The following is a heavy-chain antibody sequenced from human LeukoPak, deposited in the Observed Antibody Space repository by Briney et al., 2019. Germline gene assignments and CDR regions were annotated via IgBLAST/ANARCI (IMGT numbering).Heavy chain of an antibody. CDR2: ISYDGSNK. D-gene: IGHD3-22*01. J-gene: IGHJ4*02. V-gene: IGHV3-30*18. CDR3: AKDLQALLYYYDSSGYGPSPVFDY. CDR1: GFTFSSYG. Sequence: GGSLRLSCAASGFTFSSYGMHWVRQAPGKGLEWVAVISYDGSNKYYADSVKGRFTISRDNSKNTLYLQMNSLRAEDAAVYYCAKDLQALLYYYDSSGYGPSPVFDYWGQGTLVTVSS.